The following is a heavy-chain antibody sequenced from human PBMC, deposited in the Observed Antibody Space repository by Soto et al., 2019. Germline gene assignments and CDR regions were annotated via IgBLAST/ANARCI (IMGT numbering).Heavy chain of an antibody. CDR3: GKGNSKWGAGDAFDI. CDR1: GFTFNNYA. Sequence: GGSLRLSCAASGFTFNNYALNWVRQAPGKGLEWVSSISGTGGSTFYAGSAKGRFTISRDNSKNTLFLQMTSLRAEDTAVYYCGKGNSKWGAGDAFDIWGQGTMVTVSS. CDR2: ISGTGGST. V-gene: IGHV3-23*01. D-gene: IGHD7-27*01. J-gene: IGHJ3*02.